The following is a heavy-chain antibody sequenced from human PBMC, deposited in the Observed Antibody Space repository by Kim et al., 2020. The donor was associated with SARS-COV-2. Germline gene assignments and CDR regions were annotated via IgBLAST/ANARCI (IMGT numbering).Heavy chain of an antibody. J-gene: IGHJ4*02. V-gene: IGHV3-7*01. CDR3: VKALGSRPAGY. Sequence: GGSLRLSCAASGFTFSRSWMNGVRQTPGKGLEWVANIKNDGHEKNYVDSVKGRFTISRDNSENSVYLQMNSLRAEDTAVYYCVKALGSRPAGYWGQGTLVTVSS. CDR1: GFTFSRSW. D-gene: IGHD2-2*01. CDR2: IKNDGHEK.